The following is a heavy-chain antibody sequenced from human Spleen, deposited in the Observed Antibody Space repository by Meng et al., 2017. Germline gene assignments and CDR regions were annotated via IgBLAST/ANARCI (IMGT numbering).Heavy chain of an antibody. CDR2: IYHSGSA. J-gene: IGHJ4*02. CDR1: GGSISRDNW. CDR3: ASNGWYCLDY. V-gene: IGHV4-4*02. Sequence: QVQLQGAGPGLVKPSGTLSLPGAVSGGSISRDNWWSWVRQPPGKGLEWIGEIYHSGSANYNPSLKSRVTISVDTSKNQFSLNLMSVTAADTAVYYCASNGWYCLDYWGQGTLVTVSS. D-gene: IGHD2-8*02.